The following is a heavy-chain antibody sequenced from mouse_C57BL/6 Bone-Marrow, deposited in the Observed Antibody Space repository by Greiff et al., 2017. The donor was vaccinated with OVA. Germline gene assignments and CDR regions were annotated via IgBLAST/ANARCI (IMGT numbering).Heavy chain of an antibody. Sequence: EVQLVESGAELVRPGASVKLSCTASGFNIKDDYMHWVKQRPEQGLEWIGWIDPENGDTEYASKFQGKATITADTSSNTAYLQLSSLTSEDTAVYYCTGPRGAYWGQGTLVTVSA. J-gene: IGHJ3*01. CDR3: TGPRGAY. CDR2: IDPENGDT. V-gene: IGHV14-4*01. CDR1: GFNIKDDY.